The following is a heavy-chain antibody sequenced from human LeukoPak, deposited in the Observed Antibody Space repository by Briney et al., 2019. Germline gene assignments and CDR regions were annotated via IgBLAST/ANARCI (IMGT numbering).Heavy chain of an antibody. Sequence: PSETLSLTCTVSGGSISSSSYYWGWIRQPPGKELEWIGSIYYSGSTYYNPSLKSRVTISVDTSKNQFSLKLSSVTAADTAVYYCAGPDYGDYVSDAFDIWGQGTMVTVSS. D-gene: IGHD4-17*01. CDR1: GGSISSSSYY. CDR2: IYYSGST. J-gene: IGHJ3*02. CDR3: AGPDYGDYVSDAFDI. V-gene: IGHV4-39*01.